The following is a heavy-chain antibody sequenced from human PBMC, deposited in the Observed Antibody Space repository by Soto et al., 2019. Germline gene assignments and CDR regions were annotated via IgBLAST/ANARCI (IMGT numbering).Heavy chain of an antibody. D-gene: IGHD3-22*01. V-gene: IGHV1-69*13. CDR1: GGTFSSYA. CDR2: IIPIFGTA. CDR3: ASRRSSGYANWFDP. J-gene: IGHJ5*02. Sequence: SVKVSCKASGGTFSSYAISWVRQAPGQGLEWMGGIIPIFGTANYAQKFQGRVTITADESTSTAYMELSSLRSEDTAVYYCASRRSSGYANWFDPWGQGTLVTVSS.